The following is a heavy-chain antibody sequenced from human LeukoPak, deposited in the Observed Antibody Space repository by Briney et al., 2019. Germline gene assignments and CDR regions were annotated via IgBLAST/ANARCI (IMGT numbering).Heavy chain of an antibody. CDR3: ARDYNPTNF. J-gene: IGHJ4*02. V-gene: IGHV4-59*01. D-gene: IGHD1-1*01. Sequence: SETLSLTCTVPGGSISSYYWSWIRQPPGKGLEWIGHIYYSGSTSYNPSLKSRVSISVDTSKNQFSLKLSSVTAADTAVYYCARDYNPTNFWGQGTLVTVSS. CDR1: GGSISSYY. CDR2: IYYSGST.